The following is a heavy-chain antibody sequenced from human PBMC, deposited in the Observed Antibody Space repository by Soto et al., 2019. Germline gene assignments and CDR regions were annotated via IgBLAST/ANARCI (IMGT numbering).Heavy chain of an antibody. CDR1: GFTFSNYW. J-gene: IGHJ4*02. CDR2: INGDGYTT. Sequence: EVQLVESGGNLVQPGGSLRLSCAASGFTFSNYWIHWVXXXPXXXLVWVSRINGDGYTTNYADSVRGRFTISRDNAKXTXXXXXXXXXXXXXXXXXXXXXXXXXXXLDXWGQGTLVTVSS. V-gene: IGHV3-74*01. CDR3: XXXXXXXXXLDX.